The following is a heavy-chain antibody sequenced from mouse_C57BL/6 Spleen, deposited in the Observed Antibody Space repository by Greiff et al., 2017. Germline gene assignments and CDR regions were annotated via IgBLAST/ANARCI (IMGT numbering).Heavy chain of an antibody. Sequence: EVKVVESGGGLVKPGGSLKLSCAASGFTFSDYGMHWVRQAPEKGLEWVAYISSGSSTIYYADTVKGRFTISSDNAKNTLFLQMTSLRSEDTAMYYCARLLGRGYFDYWGQGTTLTVSS. D-gene: IGHD4-1*01. J-gene: IGHJ2*01. CDR1: GFTFSDYG. CDR3: ARLLGRGYFDY. V-gene: IGHV5-17*01. CDR2: ISSGSSTI.